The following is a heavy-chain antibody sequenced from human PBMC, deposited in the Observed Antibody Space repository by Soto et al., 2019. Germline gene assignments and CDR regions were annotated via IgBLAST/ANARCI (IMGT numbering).Heavy chain of an antibody. J-gene: IGHJ4*02. Sequence: ASVNDSCKASGGTFSRYAISWVRQAPGQGLEWMGGIIPIFGTANDAQKFQGRVTITVDGSTRTAYMELSSLRSEDTAVDYGARESYRGGYDCGGDCYPFDYWGQGTLVTVSS. CDR3: ARESYRGGYDCGGDCYPFDY. CDR2: IIPIFGTA. CDR1: GGTFSRYA. V-gene: IGHV1-69*13. D-gene: IGHD2-21*02.